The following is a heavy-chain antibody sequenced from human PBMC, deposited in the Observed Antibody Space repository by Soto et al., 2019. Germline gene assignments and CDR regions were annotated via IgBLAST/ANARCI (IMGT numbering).Heavy chain of an antibody. J-gene: IGHJ4*02. V-gene: IGHV3-74*01. CDR1: GFTFSSYW. CDR3: ARALTYYYDIDY. Sequence: GGSLRLSCAASGFTFSSYWMHWVRQAPGKGLVWVSRINSDGSRTTYADSVKGRFAISRDNAKNMLHLQMNSLRAEDTAVYYCARALTYYYDIDYWGQGTLVTVSS. D-gene: IGHD3-22*01. CDR2: INSDGSRT.